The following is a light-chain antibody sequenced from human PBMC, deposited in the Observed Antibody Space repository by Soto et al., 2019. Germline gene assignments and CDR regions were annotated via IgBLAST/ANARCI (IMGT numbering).Light chain of an antibody. CDR2: DVS. J-gene: IGLJ1*01. Sequence: QSVLTQPRSVSGSPGQSVTISCAGTSSDVGGYNYVSWYQQHPGKAPKLMIYDVSKRPSGVPDHFSGSKSGNTASLTISGLQADDEADYYCCSYAGRYTYVFGTGTRSPS. CDR3: CSYAGRYTYV. CDR1: SSDVGGYNY. V-gene: IGLV2-11*01.